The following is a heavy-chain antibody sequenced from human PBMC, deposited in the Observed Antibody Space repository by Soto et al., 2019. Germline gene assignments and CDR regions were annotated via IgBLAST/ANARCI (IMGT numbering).Heavy chain of an antibody. CDR3: ARHGAAGIGNHYYYMDV. D-gene: IGHD6-13*01. V-gene: IGHV4-39*01. CDR2: IYYSGST. CDR1: GGSISSSSYY. J-gene: IGHJ6*03. Sequence: PSETLSLTCTVSGGSISSSSYYRGWIRQPPGKGLEWIGSIYYSGSTYYNPSLKSRVTISVDTSKNQFSLKLSSVTAADTAVYYCARHGAAGIGNHYYYMDVWGKGTTVTVSS.